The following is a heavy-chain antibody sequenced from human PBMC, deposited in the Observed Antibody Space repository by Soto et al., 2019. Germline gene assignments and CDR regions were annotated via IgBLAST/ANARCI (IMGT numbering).Heavy chain of an antibody. Sequence: GASVKVSCKASGYTFTSYGISWVRQAPGQGLEWMGWISAYNGNTNYAQKLQGRVTMTTDTSTSTAYMELRSLRSDDTAVYYCARAGVLYYDSSGYYSYYFDYWGQGTLVTVSS. CDR2: ISAYNGNT. V-gene: IGHV1-18*01. CDR1: GYTFTSYG. CDR3: ARAGVLYYDSSGYYSYYFDY. J-gene: IGHJ4*02. D-gene: IGHD3-22*01.